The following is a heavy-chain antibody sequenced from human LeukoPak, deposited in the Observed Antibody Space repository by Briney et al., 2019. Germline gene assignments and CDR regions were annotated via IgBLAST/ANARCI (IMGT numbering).Heavy chain of an antibody. CDR3: AREGSVEVAGSYYFDY. V-gene: IGHV1-69*04. J-gene: IGHJ4*02. D-gene: IGHD6-19*01. CDR1: GGTXSSYA. Sequence: SVKVSCKASGGTXSSYAISWVRQAPGQGLEWMGRIIPILGIANYAQKFQGRVTITADKSTSTAYMELSSLRSEDTAVYYRAREGSVEVAGSYYFDYWGQGTLVTVSS. CDR2: IIPILGIA.